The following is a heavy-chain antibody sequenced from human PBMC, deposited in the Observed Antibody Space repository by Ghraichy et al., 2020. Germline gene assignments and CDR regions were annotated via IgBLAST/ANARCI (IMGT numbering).Heavy chain of an antibody. V-gene: IGHV3-7*01. CDR2: IKQDGSEK. D-gene: IGHD5-12*01. CDR1: GFSFSVYW. Sequence: LSLTCAASGFSFSVYWMSWVRQAPGRGLEWVANIKQDGSEKNYADSLKGRFTISRDNAKKSVYLQMNSLRAEDTAVYYRVRFGYRSSSFDYWGQGTPVTVSS. J-gene: IGHJ4*02. CDR3: VRFGYRSSSFDY.